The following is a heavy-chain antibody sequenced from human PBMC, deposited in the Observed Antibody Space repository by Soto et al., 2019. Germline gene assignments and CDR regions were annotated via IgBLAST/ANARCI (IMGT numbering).Heavy chain of an antibody. D-gene: IGHD3-22*01. V-gene: IGHV1-69*13. CDR1: GGTFSSYA. CDR2: IIPIFGTA. Sequence: ASVKVSCKASGGTFSSYAISWVRQAPGQGREWMGGIIPIFGTANYAQKFQGRVKITADESTSTAYRELSSLRSEDTAVYYCAFRKDYYDSSGYYVHAFDIWGQGTRVTVSS. J-gene: IGHJ3*02. CDR3: AFRKDYYDSSGYYVHAFDI.